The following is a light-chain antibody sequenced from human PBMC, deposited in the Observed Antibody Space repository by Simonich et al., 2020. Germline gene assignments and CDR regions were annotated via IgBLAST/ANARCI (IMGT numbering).Light chain of an antibody. V-gene: IGLV2-14*03. CDR1: SSDVGGYNH. CDR2: DVS. CDR3: SSYTSSSTWV. Sequence: QSALTQPASVSGSPGQSITISCTGPSSDVGGYNHVSWYQQHPGKAPKLMLYDVSNRPSRVSKRFSGSKSGNTASLTISGLQAEDEADYYDSSYTSSSTWVFGGGTTLTVL. J-gene: IGLJ3*02.